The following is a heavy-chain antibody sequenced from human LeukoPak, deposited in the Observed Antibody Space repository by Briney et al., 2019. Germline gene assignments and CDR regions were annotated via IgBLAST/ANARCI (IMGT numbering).Heavy chain of an antibody. D-gene: IGHD6-25*01. CDR3: AKADGDYSSDSSLFRRARDRSFDY. Sequence: PSGRSLRLSCAASGFTFSSYAMHWVRQAPGKGLEWVAVISYDGSNKYYADSVKGRFTISRDNSKNTLYLQMNSLRAEDTAVYYCAKADGDYSSDSSLFRRARDRSFDYWGQGTLVTVSS. J-gene: IGHJ4*02. V-gene: IGHV3-30-3*01. CDR2: ISYDGSNK. CDR1: GFTFSSYA.